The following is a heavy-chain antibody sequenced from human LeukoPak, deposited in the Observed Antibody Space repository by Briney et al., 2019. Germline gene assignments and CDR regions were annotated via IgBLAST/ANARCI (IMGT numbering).Heavy chain of an antibody. CDR1: GFTVSSNY. J-gene: IGHJ2*01. CDR2: MYSGGST. CDR3: VGGPGWVFDL. D-gene: IGHD6-19*01. Sequence: PGGSLRLSCAASGFTVSSNYMSWVRQAPGKGLEWVSVMYSGGSTDYADSVKGRFTISRDNAKNSVYLQMNGLKAEDTAVYHCVGGPGWVFDLWGRGTLVTVSS. V-gene: IGHV3-53*01.